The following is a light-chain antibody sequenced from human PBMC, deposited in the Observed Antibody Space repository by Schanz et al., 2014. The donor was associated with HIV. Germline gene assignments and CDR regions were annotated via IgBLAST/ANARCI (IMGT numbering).Light chain of an antibody. CDR2: GNN. Sequence: QSVLTQPPSVSGAPGQRVTISCTGSSSNIGTGYDVNWYQQVPGTAPKLLIYGNNNRPSGVPDRFSGSKSGNTASLAISGLQSEDEADYFCSSYTDRRTVVFGGGTKLTVL. V-gene: IGLV1-40*01. CDR3: SSYTDRRTVV. CDR1: SSNIGTGYD. J-gene: IGLJ2*01.